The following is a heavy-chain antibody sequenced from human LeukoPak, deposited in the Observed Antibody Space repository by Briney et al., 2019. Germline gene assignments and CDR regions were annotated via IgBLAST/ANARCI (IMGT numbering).Heavy chain of an antibody. CDR3: AKDGRSTYFYYYTMEV. CDR1: GFTFSDYY. V-gene: IGHV3-23*01. D-gene: IGHD3-10*01. Sequence: GGSLRLSCAASGFTFSDYYMSWVRQAPGKGLEWVSAISGSGGSTYYADSVRGRFTISRDNSKNTLYLQMNSLRADDTAVYYCAKDGRSTYFYYYTMEVWGQGTAVTVSS. J-gene: IGHJ6*01. CDR2: ISGSGGST.